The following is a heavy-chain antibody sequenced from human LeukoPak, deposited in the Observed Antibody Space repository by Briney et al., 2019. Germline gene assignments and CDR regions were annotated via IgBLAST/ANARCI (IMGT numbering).Heavy chain of an antibody. J-gene: IGHJ4*02. CDR1: GGSNSSGGHY. Sequence: SDTLSLICTVCGGSNSSGGHYGSWIREPGGEGLEWIGRMYTSGNTNYNLSLKSRATISVDTSKNQFSMELSSVTAADTAVYYCATAGGGSYSYFDYWGQGTLVTVSS. V-gene: IGHV4-61*02. CDR2: MYTSGNT. D-gene: IGHD1-26*01. CDR3: ATAGGGSYSYFDY.